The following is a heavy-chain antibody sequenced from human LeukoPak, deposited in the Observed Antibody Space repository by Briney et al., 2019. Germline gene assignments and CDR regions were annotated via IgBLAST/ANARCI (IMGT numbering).Heavy chain of an antibody. CDR3: AGDRHRYHYDGSGYPPY. V-gene: IGHV3-23*01. D-gene: IGHD3-22*01. CDR1: GFTFSSYG. Sequence: GGSLRLSCAASGFTFSSYGMSWVRQAPGKGLEWVSAISGSGGSTYYADSVKGRFTISRDNSKNTLYLQMNSLRAEDTAVYYCAGDRHRYHYDGSGYPPYWGQGTLVTVSS. J-gene: IGHJ4*02. CDR2: ISGSGGST.